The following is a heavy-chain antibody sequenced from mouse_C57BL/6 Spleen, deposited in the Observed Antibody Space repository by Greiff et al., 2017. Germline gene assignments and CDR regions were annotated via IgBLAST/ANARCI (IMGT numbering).Heavy chain of an antibody. CDR3: ARIAPIYDGYYKAMDY. D-gene: IGHD2-3*01. CDR2: IWWDDDK. Sequence: QVTLEVSGPGILQPSQTLSLTCSFSGFSLSTFGMGVGWIRQPSGKGLEWLAHIWWDDDKYYNPALKSRLTISKDTSKNQVFLMIANVDTADTATYYCARIAPIYDGYYKAMDYWGQGTSVTVSS. J-gene: IGHJ4*01. V-gene: IGHV8-8*01. CDR1: GFSLSTFGMG.